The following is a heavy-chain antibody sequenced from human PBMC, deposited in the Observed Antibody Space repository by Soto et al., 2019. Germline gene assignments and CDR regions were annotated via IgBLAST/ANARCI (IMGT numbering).Heavy chain of an antibody. CDR1: GGSISSYY. V-gene: IGHV4-59*01. J-gene: IGHJ6*03. CDR3: ARRRSGSGSYFTDV. Sequence: SETLSLTCTVSGGSISSYYWSWIRQPPGKGLEWIGYIYYSGSTNYNPSLKSRVTISVDTSKNQFSLKLSSVTAADTAVYYCARRRSGSGSYFTDVWGKGNTVTGSS. D-gene: IGHD3-10*01. CDR2: IYYSGST.